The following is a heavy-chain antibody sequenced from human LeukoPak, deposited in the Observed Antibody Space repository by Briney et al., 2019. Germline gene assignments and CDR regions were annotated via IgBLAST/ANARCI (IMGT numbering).Heavy chain of an antibody. J-gene: IGHJ4*02. CDR3: ARYGDYVFDL. D-gene: IGHD4-17*01. CDR2: IYYSGST. V-gene: IGHV4-61*08. Sequence: PSETLSLTCTVSGGSISSGGYYWSWIRQPPGKGLEWIGYIYYSGSTIYNPSLKSRVTISVDTSKNQFSLKLSSVTAADTAVYYCARYGDYVFDLWGRGTLVTVSS. CDR1: GGSISSGGYY.